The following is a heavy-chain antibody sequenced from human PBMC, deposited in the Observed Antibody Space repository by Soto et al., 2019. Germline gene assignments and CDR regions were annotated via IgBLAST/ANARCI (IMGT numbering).Heavy chain of an antibody. CDR2: RNSNSGNT. V-gene: IGHV1-8*01. Sequence: QVQLVQSGAEVKKPGASVKVSCKASGYTLTSYDMNWVLQATGQGLEWMGWRNSNSGNTGYAQKFKGRVTMSMNNSISTAYMQLSSLRSEDAAVYYCARKRPSYGMDVWGQGTTVTVSS. J-gene: IGHJ6*01. CDR1: GYTLTSYD. CDR3: ARKRPSYGMDV.